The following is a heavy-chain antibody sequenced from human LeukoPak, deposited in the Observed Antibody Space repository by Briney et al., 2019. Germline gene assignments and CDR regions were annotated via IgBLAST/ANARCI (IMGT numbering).Heavy chain of an antibody. CDR2: IYYSGTT. D-gene: IGHD6-13*01. Sequence: SETLSLTCTVSGGSISSYYWSWIRQPPGKGLEWIGCIYYSGTTNYNPSLKSRVTITVDTSKNQFSLKLSSVTAADTTVYYCARGVYIAAAQYAYWGQGTLVTVSS. CDR1: GGSISSYY. V-gene: IGHV4-59*01. J-gene: IGHJ4*02. CDR3: ARGVYIAAAQYAY.